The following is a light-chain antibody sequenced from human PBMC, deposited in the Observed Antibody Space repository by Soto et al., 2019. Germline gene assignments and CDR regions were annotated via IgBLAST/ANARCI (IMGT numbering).Light chain of an antibody. CDR2: GTS. Sequence: EIVMTQSPATLSVSPGERVTLSCRASQSIGGSLAWYQQKPGQAPSLLIYGTSNRATGVPARFSGGGSGTDFTVIISSLQFEVFAVYYCQQYANWWAFGQGTKVEIK. J-gene: IGKJ1*01. CDR3: QQYANWWA. CDR1: QSIGGS. V-gene: IGKV3-15*01.